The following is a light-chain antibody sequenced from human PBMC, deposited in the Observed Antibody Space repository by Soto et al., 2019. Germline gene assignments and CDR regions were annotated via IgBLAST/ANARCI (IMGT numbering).Light chain of an antibody. Sequence: EIVLTQSPATLSLSPGERATLSCRASQSVSTYLAWYQQKSGLAPRLLIYDASNRATGIPARFSGSGSGTDFTLTISSLEPEDFAVYYCQQRSNWPRTFGQGTKLEIK. CDR3: QQRSNWPRT. V-gene: IGKV3-11*01. CDR2: DAS. CDR1: QSVSTY. J-gene: IGKJ2*01.